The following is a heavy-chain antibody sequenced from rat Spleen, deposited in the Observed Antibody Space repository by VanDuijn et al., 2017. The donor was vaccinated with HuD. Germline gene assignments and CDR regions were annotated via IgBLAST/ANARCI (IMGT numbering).Heavy chain of an antibody. CDR3: ASLPFDY. Sequence: EVQLVESDGGSVQPGRSLKLSCAASGFTFSDYYMAWVRQAPTKGLEWVATVSNDGSGTYYRDSVKGRFTISRDNAKSTLYLQMDSLRSEDTATYYCASLPFDYWGQGVMVTVSS. CDR1: GFTFSDYY. CDR2: VSNDGSGT. V-gene: IGHV5-29*01. J-gene: IGHJ2*01.